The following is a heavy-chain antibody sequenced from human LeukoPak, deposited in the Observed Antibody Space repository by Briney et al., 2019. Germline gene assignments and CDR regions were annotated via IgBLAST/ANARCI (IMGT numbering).Heavy chain of an antibody. CDR3: AKDMWRFGELDYDY. V-gene: IGHV3-43*02. D-gene: IGHD3-10*01. CDR2: ISGDGGST. Sequence: GGSPRLSCAASGFTFDDYAMHWVRQAPGKGLEWVSLISGDGGSTYYADSVKGRFTISRDNSKNSLYLQMNSLRTEDTALYYCAKDMWRFGELDYDYWGQGTLVTVSS. CDR1: GFTFDDYA. J-gene: IGHJ4*02.